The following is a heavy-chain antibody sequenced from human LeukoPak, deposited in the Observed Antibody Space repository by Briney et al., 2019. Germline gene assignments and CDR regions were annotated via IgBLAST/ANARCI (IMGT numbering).Heavy chain of an antibody. V-gene: IGHV4-59*11. CDR3: ARTGSIAARQYYYMDV. CDR2: IYYSGST. CDR1: GGSISSHY. Sequence: SETLSLTCIVYGGSISSHYWSWIRQTPGKGLEYIGYIYYSGSTDYNPSLKSRVTISLDTSKNQFSLHLSSVTAADTAVYYCARTGSIAARQYYYMDVWGKGTTVTVSS. J-gene: IGHJ6*03. D-gene: IGHD6-6*01.